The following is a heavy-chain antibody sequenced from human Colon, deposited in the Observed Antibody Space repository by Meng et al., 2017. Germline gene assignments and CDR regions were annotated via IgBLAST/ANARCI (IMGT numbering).Heavy chain of an antibody. CDR1: GFTFSGSA. J-gene: IGHJ3*02. CDR3: TRLKYGDYTDALDI. D-gene: IGHD4-17*01. V-gene: IGHV3-73*01. CDR2: IRSKANSCAT. Sequence: RGSLRLSCAASGFTFSGSALHWVRQASGKGLEWVGRIRSKANSCATAYAASVKGRFTFSRDDSKNTAYLQMNSLQTEDTAVYYCTRLKYGDYTDALDIWGQGTMVTVSS.